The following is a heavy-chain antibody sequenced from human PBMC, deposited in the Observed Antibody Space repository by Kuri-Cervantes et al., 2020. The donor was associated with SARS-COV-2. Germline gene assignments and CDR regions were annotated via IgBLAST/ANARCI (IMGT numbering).Heavy chain of an antibody. CDR3: AREADIAAAGYRYVDY. D-gene: IGHD6-13*01. V-gene: IGHV3-30-3*01. CDR1: GFTFRSYA. Sequence: GGSLSLSCAASGFTFRSYAMHWVRQAPGKGLEWVAVISYDGSNKYYADSVKGRFTISRDNSKNTLYLQMNSLGAEDTAVYYCAREADIAAAGYRYVDYWGQGTLVTVSS. CDR2: ISYDGSNK. J-gene: IGHJ4*02.